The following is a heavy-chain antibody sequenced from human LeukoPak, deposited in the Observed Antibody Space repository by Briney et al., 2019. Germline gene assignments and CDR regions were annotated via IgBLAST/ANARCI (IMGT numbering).Heavy chain of an antibody. CDR2: ISATGGST. J-gene: IGHJ4*02. CDR3: ARDDCSGGSCYGGVDY. V-gene: IGHV3-23*01. D-gene: IGHD2-15*01. CDR1: GFTFSSYA. Sequence: PGGSLRLSCAASGFTFSSYAMSWVRQAPGKGLQWVSSISATGGSTYYADSVKGRSTVSRDNSKNTLYLQMNSLRAEDTAVYYCARDDCSGGSCYGGVDYWGQGTLVTVSS.